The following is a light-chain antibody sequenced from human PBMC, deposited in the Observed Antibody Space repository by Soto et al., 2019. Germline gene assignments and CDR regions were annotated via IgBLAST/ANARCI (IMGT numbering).Light chain of an antibody. V-gene: IGLV1-47*01. J-gene: IGLJ2*01. CDR2: GNN. Sequence: QTVVTQPPSASGTPGQTVTISCSGSNSNIGTNYVYWYQHLPGTAPRLLLSGNNQRPSGVPDRFSGSKSDTSASLVISGLRSEDEAAYYCASRDDSLTGHVVFGGGTKLTVL. CDR1: NSNIGTNY. CDR3: ASRDDSLTGHVV.